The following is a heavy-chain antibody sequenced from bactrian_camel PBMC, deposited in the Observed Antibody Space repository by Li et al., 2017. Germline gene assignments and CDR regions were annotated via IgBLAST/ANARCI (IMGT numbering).Heavy chain of an antibody. CDR3: AADYWGGHTGLMGWDPDY. Sequence: HVQLVESGGESVQAGGSLRLSCLVSGYLYGGNCVGWFRQAPGKEREDVASIYTYDGSTVYADSVEGRFTISQDNANNTVTLQMDSLKPEDTAMYYCAADYWGGHTGLMGWDPDYWGQGTQVTVS. V-gene: IGHV3-3*01. D-gene: IGHD5*01. J-gene: IGHJ4*01. CDR2: IYTYDGST. CDR1: GYLYGGNC.